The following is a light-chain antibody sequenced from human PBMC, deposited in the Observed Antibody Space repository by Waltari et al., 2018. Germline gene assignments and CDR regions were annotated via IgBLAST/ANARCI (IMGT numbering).Light chain of an antibody. J-gene: IGLJ3*02. CDR2: DNN. Sequence: QSVLTQPPSVSAAPGQKVSISCSGSSYNIENNDVYWYQQLPGTAPKLLIYDNNIRPSGIPDRFSGSKSGTSATLGITGLQTGDEADYFCGTWDSSLAAGVFGGGTKLTVL. V-gene: IGLV1-51*01. CDR3: GTWDSSLAAGV. CDR1: SYNIENND.